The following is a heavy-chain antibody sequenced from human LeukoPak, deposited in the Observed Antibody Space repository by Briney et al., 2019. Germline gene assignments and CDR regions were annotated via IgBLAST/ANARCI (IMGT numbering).Heavy chain of an antibody. J-gene: IGHJ4*02. CDR2: ISGSGGRT. CDR3: AKDQYSYDSSGYADSDY. V-gene: IGHV3-23*01. CDR1: GFTFSSYA. D-gene: IGHD3-22*01. Sequence: PGGSLRLSCAASGFTFSSYAMSWVRQAPGKGLEWVSAISGSGGRTYYADSVKGRLTISRDNSKNTVYLQMNSLRAEDTAIYYCAKDQYSYDSSGYADSDYWGQGTLVTVSS.